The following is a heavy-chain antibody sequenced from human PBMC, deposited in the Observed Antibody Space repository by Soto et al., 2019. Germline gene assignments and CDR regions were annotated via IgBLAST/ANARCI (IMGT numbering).Heavy chain of an antibody. Sequence: SETLSLTXTVYGGSFSGYYWNWIRQPPGKGLEWIGEINHSGSTNFNPSLKSRVTISVDTSKNQFSLKLNSVTAADTAVYYCAGSIAGRRPYFYYYHGMDVWGQGTSVTVSS. CDR2: INHSGST. CDR1: GGSFSGYY. CDR3: AGSIAGRRPYFYYYHGMDV. D-gene: IGHD6-6*01. J-gene: IGHJ6*02. V-gene: IGHV4-34*01.